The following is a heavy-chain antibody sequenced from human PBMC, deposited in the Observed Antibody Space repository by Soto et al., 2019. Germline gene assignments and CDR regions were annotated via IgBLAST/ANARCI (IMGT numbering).Heavy chain of an antibody. D-gene: IGHD6-13*01. CDR3: ARGGQQLHGMDV. V-gene: IGHV3-11*01. J-gene: IGHJ6*02. CDR1: EFTLRDYD. CDR2: ISSSGRPI. Sequence: QVQLVESGGGLVKPGGSLRLSCAASEFTLRDYDMTWIRQAPGKGLEWVSYISSSGRPIYYADSVKGRFTISRDNAKTSLSRQMNSLRAEDTAVYYCARGGQQLHGMDVLGQGTTVTVSS.